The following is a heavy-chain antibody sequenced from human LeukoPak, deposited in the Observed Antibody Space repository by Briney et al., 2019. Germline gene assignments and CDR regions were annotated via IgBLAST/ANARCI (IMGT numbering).Heavy chain of an antibody. J-gene: IGHJ3*02. CDR2: IYYSGST. V-gene: IGHV4-59*01. CDR1: GGSISSYY. CDR3: AREAPILYYYDSSGYYGGAFDI. Sequence: SETLSLTCTVSGGSISSYYWSWIRQPPGKGLEWIGYIYYSGSTNYNPSLKSRVTISVDTSKNQFSLKLSSVTAADTAVYYCAREAPILYYYDSSGYYGGAFDIWGQGTMVTVSS. D-gene: IGHD3-22*01.